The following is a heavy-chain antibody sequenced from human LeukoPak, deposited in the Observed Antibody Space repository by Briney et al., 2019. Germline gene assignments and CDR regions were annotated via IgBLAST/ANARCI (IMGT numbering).Heavy chain of an antibody. J-gene: IGHJ4*02. D-gene: IGHD2-21*02. Sequence: GESLKISCKGSGYSFTNYWIGWVRQMPGKGLEWMGIIYPGDSDTRYSPSFQGQVTISADKSISTAYLQWSSLKASDTAMYYCARHGPYCGGDCYPADQFDYWGQGTLVTVSS. CDR1: GYSFTNYW. V-gene: IGHV5-51*01. CDR3: ARHGPYCGGDCYPADQFDY. CDR2: IYPGDSDT.